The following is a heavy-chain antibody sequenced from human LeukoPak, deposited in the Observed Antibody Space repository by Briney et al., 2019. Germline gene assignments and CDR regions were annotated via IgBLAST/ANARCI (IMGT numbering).Heavy chain of an antibody. D-gene: IGHD5-18*01. CDR1: GFTFSSYG. J-gene: IGHJ4*02. Sequence: GGSLRLSCAASGFTFSSYGMHWVRQAPGKGLEWVALIWFDGSHKYYADSVKGRFTISRDNSKNMLYLQMDSLRDEDMAVYYCARDRGYSYGHSFDYWGQGTLVTVSS. CDR2: IWFDGSHK. V-gene: IGHV3-33*01. CDR3: ARDRGYSYGHSFDY.